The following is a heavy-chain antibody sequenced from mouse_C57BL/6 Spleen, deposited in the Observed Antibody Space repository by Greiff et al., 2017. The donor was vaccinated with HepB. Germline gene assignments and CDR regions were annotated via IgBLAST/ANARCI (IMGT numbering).Heavy chain of an antibody. J-gene: IGHJ3*01. D-gene: IGHD1-1*01. CDR3: ARDYGWFAY. Sequence: EVHLVESGPGLVKPSQSLSLTCSVTGYSITSGYYWNWIRQFPGNKLEWMGYISYDGSNNYNPSLKNRISITRDTSKNQFFLKLNSVTTEDTATYYCARDYGWFAYWGQGTLVTVSA. CDR1: GYSITSGYY. V-gene: IGHV3-6*01. CDR2: ISYDGSN.